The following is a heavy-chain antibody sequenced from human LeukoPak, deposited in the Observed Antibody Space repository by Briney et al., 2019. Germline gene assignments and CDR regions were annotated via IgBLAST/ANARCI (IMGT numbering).Heavy chain of an antibody. Sequence: GASVKVSCKASGYTFTSYGISWVRQAPGQGLEWMGWISAYNGNTNYAQKLQGRVTMTTDTSTSTVYMELSSLRSEDTAIYYCARIRDGYNDAYDLWGQGTVVTVPS. D-gene: IGHD5-24*01. CDR1: GYTFTSYG. V-gene: IGHV1-18*01. CDR2: ISAYNGNT. J-gene: IGHJ3*01. CDR3: ARIRDGYNDAYDL.